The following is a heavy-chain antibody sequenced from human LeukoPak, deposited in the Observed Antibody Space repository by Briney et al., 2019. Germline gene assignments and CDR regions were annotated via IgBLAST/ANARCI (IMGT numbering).Heavy chain of an antibody. CDR2: ISSSSSYI. CDR1: GFTFSSYS. Sequence: PGGSLRLSCAASGFTFSSYSMNWVRQASGKGLEWVSSISSSSSYIYYADSVKGRFTISRDNAKNSLYLQMNSLRAEDTAVYYCAREPPTVTTLDYWGQGTLVTVSS. V-gene: IGHV3-21*01. D-gene: IGHD4-17*01. CDR3: AREPPTVTTLDY. J-gene: IGHJ4*02.